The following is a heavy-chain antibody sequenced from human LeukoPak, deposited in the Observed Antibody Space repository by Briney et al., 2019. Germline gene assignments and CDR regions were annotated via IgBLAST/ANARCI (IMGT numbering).Heavy chain of an antibody. J-gene: IGHJ5*02. Sequence: PSETLFLTCAVYSGSFSGYSWSWIRQPPGKGLEWIGEINHSGSTNYSPSLKSRVTISVDTSSSQFSLSLSSVTAADTAVYYCARNHTGYFDPWGQGTLVTVSS. V-gene: IGHV4-34*01. CDR3: ARNHTGYFDP. CDR1: SGSFSGYS. CDR2: INHSGST. D-gene: IGHD5-18*01.